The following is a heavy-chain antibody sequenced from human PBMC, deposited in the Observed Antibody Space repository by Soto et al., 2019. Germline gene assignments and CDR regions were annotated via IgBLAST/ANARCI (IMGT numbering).Heavy chain of an antibody. CDR3: ARVGPRYWSSTSCYKYGMDV. Sequence: SQTHSLPCALSGDRVSSNCAAWHWIRQSPSRGLEWQGRTYYRSKWYNYYAETVKSRITNNQDTSQNQFSLQLNSVTPEDTAVYYCARVGPRYWSSTSCYKYGMDVWGQGTTVTVSS. V-gene: IGHV6-1*01. CDR1: GDRVSSNCAA. J-gene: IGHJ6*02. D-gene: IGHD2-2*02. CDR2: TYYRSKWYN.